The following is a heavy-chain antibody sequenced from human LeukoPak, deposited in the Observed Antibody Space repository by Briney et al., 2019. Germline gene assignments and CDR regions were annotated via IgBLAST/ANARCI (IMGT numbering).Heavy chain of an antibody. J-gene: IGHJ5*02. Sequence: SVKVSCKASGGTFSSYAISWVRQAPGQGLEWMGGIIPIFGTANYAQKFQGRVTITADESTSTAYMELSCLRSEDTAVYYCARANMVRGVGSFFDRNWFDPWGQGTLVTVSS. CDR1: GGTFSSYA. CDR3: ARANMVRGVGSFFDRNWFDP. V-gene: IGHV1-69*01. D-gene: IGHD3-10*01. CDR2: IIPIFGTA.